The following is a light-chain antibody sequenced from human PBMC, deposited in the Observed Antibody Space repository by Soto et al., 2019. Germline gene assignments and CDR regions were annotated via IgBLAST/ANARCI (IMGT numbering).Light chain of an antibody. CDR2: VND. J-gene: IGLJ1*01. CDR1: SSNMGTNT. CDR3: VAWDDSLNGHV. Sequence: QSVLTQPPSASGTPGQRVTISCSGGSSNMGTNTVSWYQQVPGMAPKVLIYVNDQRPSGVPGRFSGSNSGTSASLAISGLQPEDEADYYCVAWDDSLNGHVFGTGTKLTVL. V-gene: IGLV1-44*01.